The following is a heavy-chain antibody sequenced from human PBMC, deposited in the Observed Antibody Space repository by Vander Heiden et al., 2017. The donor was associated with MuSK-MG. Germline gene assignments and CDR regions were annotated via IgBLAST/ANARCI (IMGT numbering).Heavy chain of an antibody. CDR3: ANEGVWCGDANYYGMDV. J-gene: IGHJ6*02. D-gene: IGHD3-10*01. CDR1: GFSFSTYA. Sequence: EVQLLESGGDLVQPGGSLRLSCAASGFSFSTYAMSWVRQAPGKGRGWVSAISGSGGSTYYADSVKGRFTISRDNSKNTLYLQMNSLRAEDTAVYYCANEGVWCGDANYYGMDVWGQGTTVTVSS. V-gene: IGHV3-23*01. CDR2: ISGSGGST.